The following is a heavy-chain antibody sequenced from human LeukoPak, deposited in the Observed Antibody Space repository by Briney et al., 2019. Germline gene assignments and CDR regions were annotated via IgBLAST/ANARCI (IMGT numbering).Heavy chain of an antibody. D-gene: IGHD1-26*01. J-gene: IGHJ2*01. CDR2: IEKDGSAT. CDR3: ARAGVTNLLGETYWYFDL. Sequence: GGSLRLSCTASGFTLSHYWVTWVRQAPGKGLEWVAKIEKDGSATYYVDSMKGRFTVSRDNAANSLYLQMSNLGVEDTAVYSCARAGVTNLLGETYWYFDLWGRGTLVTVSS. CDR1: GFTLSHYW. V-gene: IGHV3-7*01.